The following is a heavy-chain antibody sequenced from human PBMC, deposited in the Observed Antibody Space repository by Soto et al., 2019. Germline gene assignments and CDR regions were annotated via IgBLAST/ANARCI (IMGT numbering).Heavy chain of an antibody. CDR3: ARDPFPMVRGVEHDAFDI. J-gene: IGHJ3*02. D-gene: IGHD3-10*01. V-gene: IGHV1-24*01. CDR2: FDPEDGET. CDR1: GYTLTELS. Sequence: GASVKVSCKVSGYTLTELSMHWVRQAPGKGLEWMGGFDPEDGETIYAQKFQGRVTMTEDTSTDTAYMELSSLRSEDTAVYYCARDPFPMVRGVEHDAFDIWGQGAMVTVSS.